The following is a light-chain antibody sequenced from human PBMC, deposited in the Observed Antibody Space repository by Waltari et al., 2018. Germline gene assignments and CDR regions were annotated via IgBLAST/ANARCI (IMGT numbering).Light chain of an antibody. CDR3: LQYKSYPRT. V-gene: IGKV1-5*03. CDR2: KAS. Sequence: DIQMTQSPSTLSASVGDRVTITCRASQTVSSWLAWYQQQPGKAHKLLIYKASILQRGVPSGFSGGGSGTDFTRTISSLQPHDFATCYCLQYKSYPRTFGQGTKLEIK. CDR1: QTVSSW. J-gene: IGKJ2*01.